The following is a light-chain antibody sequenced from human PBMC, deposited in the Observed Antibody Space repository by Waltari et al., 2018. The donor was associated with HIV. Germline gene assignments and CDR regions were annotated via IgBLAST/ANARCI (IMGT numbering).Light chain of an antibody. J-gene: IGKJ1*01. CDR3: QQYGRSPPST. Sequence: EIVLTQSPGTLSLSPGERATLSCRASQRVSSSQLAWYQQRPGQAPRLLSYGSSTRATGIPDRFSGSGSGTDFTLSISGLEPEDFAVYYCQQYGRSPPSTFGQGTKVEIK. V-gene: IGKV3-20*01. CDR1: QRVSSSQ. CDR2: GSS.